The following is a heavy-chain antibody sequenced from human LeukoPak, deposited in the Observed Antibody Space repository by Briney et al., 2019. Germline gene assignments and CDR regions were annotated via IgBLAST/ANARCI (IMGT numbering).Heavy chain of an antibody. J-gene: IGHJ4*02. D-gene: IGHD5-24*01. Sequence: ASVKVSCKASGYTFTGHYMHWVRQAPGQGLEWMGRINPNIGGTNYAQKFQGRVTMTRDTSISTIYMELSRLRSDDTAVYYCARDRGWLQDYWGQGTLVTVSS. CDR1: GYTFTGHY. V-gene: IGHV1-2*06. CDR3: ARDRGWLQDY. CDR2: INPNIGGT.